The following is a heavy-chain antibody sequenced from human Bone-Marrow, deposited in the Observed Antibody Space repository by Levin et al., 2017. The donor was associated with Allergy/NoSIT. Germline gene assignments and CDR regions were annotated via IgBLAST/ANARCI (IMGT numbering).Heavy chain of an antibody. V-gene: IGHV1-69*13. CDR1: GGTFSSYA. CDR2: IIPIFGTA. D-gene: IGHD6-13*01. Sequence: SVKVSCKASGGTFSSYAISWVRQAPGQGLEWMGGIIPIFGTANYAQKFQGRVTITADESTSTAYMELSSLRSEDTAVYYCASRSKQQLEKNWFDPWGQGTLVTVSS. J-gene: IGHJ5*02. CDR3: ASRSKQQLEKNWFDP.